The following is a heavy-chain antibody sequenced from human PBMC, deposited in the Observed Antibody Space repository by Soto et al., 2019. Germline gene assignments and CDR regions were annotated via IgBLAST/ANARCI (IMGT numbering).Heavy chain of an antibody. CDR1: GFTFSSYA. J-gene: IGHJ4*02. V-gene: IGHV3-23*01. CDR3: AKSLVVSSSVGGYYFDY. Sequence: GGSLRLSCEASGFTFSSYAMSWVRQAPGKGLEWVSAISGSGGSTYYADSVKGRFTISRDNSKNTLYLQMNSLRAEDTAVYYCAKSLVVSSSVGGYYFDYWGQGTLVTVSS. CDR2: ISGSGGST. D-gene: IGHD6-6*01.